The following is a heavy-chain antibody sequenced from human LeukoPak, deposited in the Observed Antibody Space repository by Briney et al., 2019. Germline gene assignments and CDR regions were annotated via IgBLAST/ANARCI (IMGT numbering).Heavy chain of an antibody. CDR3: ARIKGGFQATTYYFDY. Sequence: SQTLSLTCAISGDSVSSNSAAWNWIRQSPSRGLEWLGRTYYRSKWYNDYAVSVKSRITINPDTSKNQFSLQLNSVTPEDTAVYYCARIKGGFQATTYYFDYWGQGTLVTVSS. CDR1: GDSVSSNSAA. J-gene: IGHJ4*02. D-gene: IGHD1-26*01. CDR2: TYYRSKWYN. V-gene: IGHV6-1*01.